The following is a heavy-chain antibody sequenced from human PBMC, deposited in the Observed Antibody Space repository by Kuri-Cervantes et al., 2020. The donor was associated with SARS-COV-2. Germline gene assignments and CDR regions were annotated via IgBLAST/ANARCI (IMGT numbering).Heavy chain of an antibody. Sequence: ASVKVSCKASGYTFTSYAMHWVRQAPGQRLEWMGWINAGNGNTKYSQKFQGRVTITRDTSASTAYMELSSLRSEDTAVYYCARRFTMITFGGVIVTDAFDIWGQGTRVTVSS. CDR2: INAGNGNT. V-gene: IGHV1-3*01. CDR1: GYTFTSYA. CDR3: ARRFTMITFGGVIVTDAFDI. D-gene: IGHD3-16*02. J-gene: IGHJ3*02.